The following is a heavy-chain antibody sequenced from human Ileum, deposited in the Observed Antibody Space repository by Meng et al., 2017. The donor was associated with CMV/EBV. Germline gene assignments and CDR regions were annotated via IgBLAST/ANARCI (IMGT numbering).Heavy chain of an antibody. CDR1: GYTLSELS. CDR2: FDPQHGET. CDR3: LTGTYSNHDYYGMDV. Sequence: ASVKVSCKASGYTLSELSRHWVRQAPGKGLEWMGGFDPQHGETIYAQKFQGRVTMTDDTSTNTAYMELSSLTSDDTAIYYCLTGTYSNHDYYGMDVWGQGNMVNVSS. V-gene: IGHV1-24*01. J-gene: IGHJ6*02. D-gene: IGHD4-11*01.